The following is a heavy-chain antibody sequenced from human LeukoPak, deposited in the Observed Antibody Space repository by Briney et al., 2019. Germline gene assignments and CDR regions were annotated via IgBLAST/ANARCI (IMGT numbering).Heavy chain of an antibody. J-gene: IGHJ5*02. CDR3: ARGYCSSTSCRGGWFDP. CDR2: MNPNSGNT. CDR1: GYTFTRYD. V-gene: IGHV1-8*03. D-gene: IGHD2-2*01. Sequence: ASVKVSCKASGYTFTRYDINWVRQATGQGLEWMGWMNPNSGNTGYAQKFQGRGTITRNTSISTAYMELSSVRSEDTAVYYCARGYCSSTSCRGGWFDPWGQGTLVTVSS.